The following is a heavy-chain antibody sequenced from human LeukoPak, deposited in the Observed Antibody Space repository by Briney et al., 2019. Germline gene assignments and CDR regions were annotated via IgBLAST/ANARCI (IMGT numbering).Heavy chain of an antibody. J-gene: IGHJ4*02. V-gene: IGHV4-4*09. CDR2: IYTSGST. CDR3: ARLRRDSSGYYLDY. Sequence: SETLSLTCTVSGGSISSYYWSWIRQPPGKGLEWIGYIYTSGSTHYNPSLKSRVTISVDTSKNQFSLKLSSVTAADTAVYYCARLRRDSSGYYLDYWGQGTLVTVSS. D-gene: IGHD3-22*01. CDR1: GGSISSYY.